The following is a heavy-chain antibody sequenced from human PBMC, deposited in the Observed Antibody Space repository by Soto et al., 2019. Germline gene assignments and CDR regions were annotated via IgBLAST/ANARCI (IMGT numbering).Heavy chain of an antibody. Sequence: PSETLSLTCTVSGGSISSGPYSWGWIRQPPGEGLEWIGTFHYSESTYYNPSLESRVTISVDTSKNQFSLKLSSVTAADTAVYYCARERDYDILTGYYRPSWFDPWGQGTLVTVSS. V-gene: IGHV4-39*07. J-gene: IGHJ5*02. CDR3: ARERDYDILTGYYRPSWFDP. CDR2: FHYSEST. D-gene: IGHD3-9*01. CDR1: GGSISSGPYS.